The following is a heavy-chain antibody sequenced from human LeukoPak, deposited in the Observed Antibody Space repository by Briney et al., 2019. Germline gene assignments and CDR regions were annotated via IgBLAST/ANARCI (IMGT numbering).Heavy chain of an antibody. J-gene: IGHJ6*02. CDR1: GFTFSSYA. Sequence: GGSLRLSCAASGFTFSSYAMSWVRQAPGKGLEWVSVIYSGGSTYYADSVKGRFTISRDNSKNTLYLQMDSLRAEDTAVYYCARDPKSARSADDWGQGTTVTVSS. CDR3: ARDPKSARSADD. CDR2: IYSGGST. V-gene: IGHV3-66*01.